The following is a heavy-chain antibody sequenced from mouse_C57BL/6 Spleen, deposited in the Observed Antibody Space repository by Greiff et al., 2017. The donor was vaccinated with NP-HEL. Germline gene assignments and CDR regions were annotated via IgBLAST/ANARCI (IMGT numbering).Heavy chain of an antibody. CDR3: ARNYYGSSRYFDV. V-gene: IGHV1-18*01. D-gene: IGHD1-1*01. CDR2: INPNNGGT. CDR1: GYTFTDYN. Sequence: EVQLVESGPELVKPGASVKIPCKASGYTFTDYNMDWVKQSHGKSLEWIGDINPNNGGTIYNQKFKGKATLTVDKSSSTAYMELRSLTSEDTAVYDCARNYYGSSRYFDVWGKGTTVTVSS. J-gene: IGHJ1*03.